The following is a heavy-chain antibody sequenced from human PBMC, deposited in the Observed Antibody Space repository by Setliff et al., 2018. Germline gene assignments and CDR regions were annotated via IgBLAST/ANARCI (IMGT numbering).Heavy chain of an antibody. D-gene: IGHD2-21*02. J-gene: IGHJ4*02. CDR1: GGSISNYY. Sequence: PSETLSLTCTVSGGSISNYYWSWIRQPAGKGLEWIGRIYTSGSINYNPSLKSRLTISRDTSKNQVSLKLNSVTATDTAVYYCARDLGHGGDSDYWGQGSLVTVSS. V-gene: IGHV4-4*07. CDR3: ARDLGHGGDSDY. CDR2: IYTSGSI.